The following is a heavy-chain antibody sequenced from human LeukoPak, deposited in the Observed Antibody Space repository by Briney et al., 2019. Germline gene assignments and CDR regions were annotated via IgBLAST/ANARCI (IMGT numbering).Heavy chain of an antibody. CDR2: ISGGST. J-gene: IGHJ4*02. Sequence: PGGSLRLSCAASGFTVSSNEMSWVRQAPGKGLEWVSSISGGSTYYADSRKGRFTISRDNSKNTLHLQMNSLRAEDTAVYYCAKDLLSSAHLIDYWGQGTLVTVSS. D-gene: IGHD3-22*01. CDR3: AKDLLSSAHLIDY. CDR1: GFTVSSNE. V-gene: IGHV3-38-3*01.